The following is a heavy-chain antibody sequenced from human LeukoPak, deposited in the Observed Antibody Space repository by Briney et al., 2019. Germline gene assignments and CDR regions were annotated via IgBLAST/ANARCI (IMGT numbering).Heavy chain of an antibody. J-gene: IGHJ3*02. V-gene: IGHV4-59*11. CDR3: ARTNAFDI. Sequence: PSETLSLTCTVSGGSISGHYWSSIRQPPGKGLEWIGYIYYSGSTTYNPSLKSRVTILVDTSKNQFSLKLSSVTAADTAVYYCARTNAFDIWGQGTMVTVSS. CDR2: IYYSGST. CDR1: GGSISGHY.